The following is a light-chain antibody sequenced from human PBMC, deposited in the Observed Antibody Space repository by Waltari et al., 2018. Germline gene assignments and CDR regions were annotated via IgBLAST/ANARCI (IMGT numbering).Light chain of an antibody. V-gene: IGLV2-14*03. CDR3: FSYTNSGTFV. CDR2: DVS. Sequence: QSALTQPASVSGSPGQSITISCTGTNRDVGAYNRVSWFQHHPGRAPKLMIYDVSQRPSGVSNRFSGSKSGNTASLTISGLQAEDEADYSCFSYTNSGTFVFGSGTKVTVL. CDR1: NRDVGAYNR. J-gene: IGLJ1*01.